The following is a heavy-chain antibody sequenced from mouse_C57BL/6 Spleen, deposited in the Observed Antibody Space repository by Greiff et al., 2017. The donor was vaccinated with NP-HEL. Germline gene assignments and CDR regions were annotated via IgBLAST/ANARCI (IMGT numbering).Heavy chain of an antibody. CDR1: GFTFSSYG. CDR3: ARQRGANWYFDV. CDR2: ISSGGSYT. J-gene: IGHJ1*03. Sequence: EVQLKESGGDLVKPGGSLKLSCAASGFTFSSYGMSWVRQTPDKRLEWVATISSGGSYTYYPDSVKGRFTISRDNAKNTLYLQMSSLKSEDTAMYYCARQRGANWYFDVWGTGTTVTVSS. V-gene: IGHV5-6*01.